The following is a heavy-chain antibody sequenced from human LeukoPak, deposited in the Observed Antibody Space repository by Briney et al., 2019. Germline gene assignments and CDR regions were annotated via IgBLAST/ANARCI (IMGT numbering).Heavy chain of an antibody. Sequence: GASVKVSCKASGYTFSSYAMNWVRQAPGQGLEWMGWISADNGFTASAQNLQGRVTMTTDTSTNTAYMELRSLRSDDTAVYYCANLAGVVAGLDPWGQGTLVTVSS. J-gene: IGHJ5*02. D-gene: IGHD6-19*01. V-gene: IGHV1-18*04. CDR2: ISADNGFT. CDR3: ANLAGVVAGLDP. CDR1: GYTFSSYA.